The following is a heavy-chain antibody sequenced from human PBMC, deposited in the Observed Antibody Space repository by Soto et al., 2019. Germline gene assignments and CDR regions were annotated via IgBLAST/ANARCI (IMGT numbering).Heavy chain of an antibody. Sequence: QITLKESGPTVVKPTETLTLTCSLSGFSLSTSGVGVGWIRQPPGKALEWLALIYWDDDKRYSPSLRSRLTVSNDASKNQVVLKMTNMDPVDAGTYYCAHRLGPTTLVCDYWGQGILVTVSS. J-gene: IGHJ4*02. CDR2: IYWDDDK. CDR3: AHRLGPTTLVCDY. V-gene: IGHV2-5*02. CDR1: GFSLSTSGVG. D-gene: IGHD5-12*01.